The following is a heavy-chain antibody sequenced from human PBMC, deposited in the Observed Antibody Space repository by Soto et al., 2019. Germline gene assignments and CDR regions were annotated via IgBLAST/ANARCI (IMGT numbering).Heavy chain of an antibody. D-gene: IGHD3-22*01. CDR1: GSTFSAYF. CDR3: ATALNRGGHYHGVEH. V-gene: IGHV3-11*01. CDR2: IFPAGDIV. J-gene: IGHJ1*01. Sequence: QVQLVESGGGLVKPGGSLRLSCAASGSTFSAYFLGWIRQAPGKGLEWVSYIFPAGDIVHYADSVRGRFTISRDNARNSVYLQMDSLRAEDTALYYCATALNRGGHYHGVEHWGQGTLVTVSS.